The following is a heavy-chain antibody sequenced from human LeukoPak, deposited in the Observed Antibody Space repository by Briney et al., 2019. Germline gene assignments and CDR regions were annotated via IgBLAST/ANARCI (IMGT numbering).Heavy chain of an antibody. V-gene: IGHV3-48*01. CDR2: ISSSTNRT. CDR1: GLTFSGYD. CDR3: ARELTFNGAFDI. J-gene: IGHJ3*02. Sequence: GGSLRLSCVTSGLTFSGYDMFWVRQAPGKGLEWISYISSSTNRTHYADSVKGRFTISRDNAKNSLYLQMNSLRAEDTAVYYCARELTFNGAFDIWGQGTMVTVSS. D-gene: IGHD4/OR15-4a*01.